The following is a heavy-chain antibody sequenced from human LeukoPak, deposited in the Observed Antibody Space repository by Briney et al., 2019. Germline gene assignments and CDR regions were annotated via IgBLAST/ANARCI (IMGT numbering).Heavy chain of an antibody. CDR1: GYNFTSHW. Sequence: GESLKISCKGSGYNFTSHWISWVRQMPGKGLEWMGRIDPSDSYTNYSPSFQGHVTISVDKSINTAYLQWSSLRASDTAMYYCARLIYGSLVDPCGQGNLVTASS. J-gene: IGHJ5*02. CDR3: ARLIYGSLVDP. CDR2: IDPSDSYT. V-gene: IGHV5-10-1*01. D-gene: IGHD3-10*01.